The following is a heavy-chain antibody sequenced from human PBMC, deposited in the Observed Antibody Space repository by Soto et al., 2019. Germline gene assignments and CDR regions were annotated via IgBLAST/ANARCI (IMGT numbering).Heavy chain of an antibody. J-gene: IGHJ6*02. CDR2: SNYSGST. V-gene: IGHV4-30-4*02. CDR3: ARFYCSSTCGNSPYSYNGMVV. Sequence: PSETLSLTCAVYGGSISSGDYYWSWMRQPPGKGLECIAYSNYSGSTDYIPPLRSRDTIPALTSQIQLSLQLSSVTAADTAVSYCARFYCSSTCGNSPYSYNGMVVWGQGTPVTVYS. CDR1: GGSISSGDYY. D-gene: IGHD2-2*01.